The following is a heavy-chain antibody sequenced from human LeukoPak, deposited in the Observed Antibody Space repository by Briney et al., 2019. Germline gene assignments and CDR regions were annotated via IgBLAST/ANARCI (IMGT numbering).Heavy chain of an antibody. V-gene: IGHV5-51*01. J-gene: IGHJ5*02. CDR3: ARHPSYSSSWRWFDP. CDR1: GYSFTNYW. D-gene: IGHD6-13*01. Sequence: GESLKISCKSSGYSFTNYWIGWVRQMPGKGLEWMGIIYPGDSDTRYSPSFQGQVTTSADKSISTAYLQWSSLKASDTAMYYCARHPSYSSSWRWFDPWGQGTLATVSS. CDR2: IYPGDSDT.